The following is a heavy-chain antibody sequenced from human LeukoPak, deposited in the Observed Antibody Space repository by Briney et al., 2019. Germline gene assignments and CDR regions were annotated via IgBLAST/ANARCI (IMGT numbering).Heavy chain of an antibody. V-gene: IGHV4-30-2*01. Sequence: SETLSLTCTVSGGSISSGGYYWSWIRQPPGKGLEWIGYIYHSGSTYYNPSLKSRVTISVDRSKNQFSLKLSSVTAADTAVYYCARDRDSSGYFDAFDIWGQGTMVTVSS. D-gene: IGHD3-22*01. CDR1: GGSISSGGYY. CDR2: IYHSGST. CDR3: ARDRDSSGYFDAFDI. J-gene: IGHJ3*02.